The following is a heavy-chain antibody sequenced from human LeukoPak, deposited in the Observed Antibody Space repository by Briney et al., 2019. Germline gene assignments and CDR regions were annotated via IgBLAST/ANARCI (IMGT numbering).Heavy chain of an antibody. J-gene: IGHJ5*02. CDR3: ARGIVVVPAAPGGWFDP. D-gene: IGHD2-2*01. CDR1: GGSISSGSYY. Sequence: SETLSLTCTVSGGSISSGSYYWSWLRQPAGKGLEWIGRIYTSGSTNYNPSLKSRVTIPVDTSKNQFSLKLSSVTAADTAVYYCARGIVVVPAAPGGWFDPWGQGTLVTVSS. V-gene: IGHV4-61*02. CDR2: IYTSGST.